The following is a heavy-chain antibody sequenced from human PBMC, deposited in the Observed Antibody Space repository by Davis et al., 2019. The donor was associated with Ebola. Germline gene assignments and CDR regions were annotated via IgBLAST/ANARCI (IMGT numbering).Heavy chain of an antibody. D-gene: IGHD2-2*01. CDR2: INHSGST. CDR1: GGSFSGYY. Sequence: PSETLSLTCAVYGGSFSGYYWSWIRQPPGKGLEWIGEINHSGSTNYNPSLKSRVTISVDTSKNQFSLKLSSVTAADTAVYYCARQYCSSTSCYFWLGAFDIWGQGTMVTVSS. CDR3: ARQYCSSTSCYFWLGAFDI. V-gene: IGHV4-34*01. J-gene: IGHJ3*02.